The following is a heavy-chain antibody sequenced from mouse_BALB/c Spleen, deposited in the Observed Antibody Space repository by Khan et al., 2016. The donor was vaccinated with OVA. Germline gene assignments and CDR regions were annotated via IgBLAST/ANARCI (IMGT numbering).Heavy chain of an antibody. Sequence: GKRKEEGPGLVAPSQSLSITCTVSGFSLTSYGVHWVRQPPGKGLEWLGVIWAGGSTNYNSALMSRLSISKDNSKSQVFLKMNSLQTDDTAMYYCARHEDIWGQGTTLTVSS. D-gene: IGHD1-3*01. CDR1: GFSLTSYG. V-gene: IGHV2-9*02. CDR3: ARHEDI. J-gene: IGHJ2*01. CDR2: IWAGGST.